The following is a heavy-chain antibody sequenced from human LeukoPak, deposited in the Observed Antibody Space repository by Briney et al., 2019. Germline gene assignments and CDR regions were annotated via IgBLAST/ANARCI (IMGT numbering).Heavy chain of an antibody. Sequence: PSETLSLTCTVSGGSISSYYWSWIRQPPGKGLEWIGYIYYSGSTNYNPSLKSRVTISVDTSKNQFSLKLSSVTAADTAVYYCARDVGGGVVVDYGDYLGAFDIWGQGTMVTVSS. J-gene: IGHJ3*02. V-gene: IGHV4-59*01. D-gene: IGHD4-17*01. CDR1: GGSISSYY. CDR2: IYYSGST. CDR3: ARDVGGGVVVDYGDYLGAFDI.